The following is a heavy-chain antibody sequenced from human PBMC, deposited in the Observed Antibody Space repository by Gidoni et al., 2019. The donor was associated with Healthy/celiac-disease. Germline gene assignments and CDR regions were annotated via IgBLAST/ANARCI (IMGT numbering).Heavy chain of an antibody. CDR3: AKEEGGYDYIWGSYRYPDY. CDR1: GFTFSSYG. J-gene: IGHJ4*02. CDR2: ISYDGSNK. V-gene: IGHV3-30*18. Sequence: QVQLVESGGGVVQPGRSLRLSCAASGFTFSSYGMHWVRQAPGTGLEWVAVISYDGSNKYYADSVKGRFTISRDNSKNTLYLQMNSLRAEDTAVYYCAKEEGGYDYIWGSYRYPDYWGQGTLVTVSS. D-gene: IGHD3-16*02.